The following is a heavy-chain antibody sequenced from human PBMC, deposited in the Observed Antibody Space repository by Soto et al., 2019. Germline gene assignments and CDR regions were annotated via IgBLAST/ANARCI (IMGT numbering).Heavy chain of an antibody. Sequence: KVSCKASEGTFNSYAIAWVRQAPGQGLEWMGGIIPYYNTLNYAQKFQDRVTITADDSTNTVYMELSSLRSDDTAVYFCASGASRWYPYFFDSWAQGTLVTVSS. CDR3: ASGASRWYPYFFDS. CDR2: IIPYYNTL. D-gene: IGHD6-13*01. CDR1: EGTFNSYA. V-gene: IGHV1-69*01. J-gene: IGHJ4*02.